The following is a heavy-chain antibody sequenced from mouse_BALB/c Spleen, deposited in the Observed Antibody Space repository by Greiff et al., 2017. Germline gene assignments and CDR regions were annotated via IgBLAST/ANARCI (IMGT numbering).Heavy chain of an antibody. CDR3: ARFYDGYYGAWFAY. Sequence: VQLQQSGAELVRPGTSVKVSCKASGYAFTNYLIEWVKQRPGQGLEWIGVINPGSGGTNYNEKFKGKATLTADKSSSTAYMQLSSLTSDESAVYFCARFYDGYYGAWFAYWGQGTLVTVSA. CDR2: INPGSGGT. J-gene: IGHJ3*01. V-gene: IGHV1-54*03. D-gene: IGHD2-3*01. CDR1: GYAFTNYL.